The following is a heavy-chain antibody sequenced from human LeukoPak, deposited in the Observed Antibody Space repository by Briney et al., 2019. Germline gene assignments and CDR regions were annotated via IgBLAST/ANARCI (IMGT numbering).Heavy chain of an antibody. CDR3: VKVGEIWSNGGFFDL. CDR1: GGSLSSYY. CDR2: IYYSGST. J-gene: IGHJ4*02. Sequence: SETLSLTCTVSGGSLSSYYWSWIRQPPGKGLEWIGYIYYSGSTNYTPSLKSRVTISVDTSKNQFSLKLSSVTAADTAVYYCVKVGEIWSNGGFFDLWGQGTLVTVSS. D-gene: IGHD3-16*01. V-gene: IGHV4-59*08.